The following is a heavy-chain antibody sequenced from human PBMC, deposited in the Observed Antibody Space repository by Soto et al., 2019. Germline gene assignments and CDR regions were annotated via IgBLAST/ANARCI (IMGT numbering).Heavy chain of an antibody. CDR2: INYSGGFT. CDR3: ASGYYGNNDYYYGMDV. CDR1: GFTFSNYA. D-gene: IGHD3-3*01. J-gene: IGHJ6*02. Sequence: EVQLLESGGGFEQPGGSLRLSCVASGFTFSNYAMSWVRQAPGKGLEWVSSINYSGGFTKYADSVTGRFTISRDNSKNTLCLQMNSLRVEDTAVYYCASGYYGNNDYYYGMDVWGQGTTVTVSS. V-gene: IGHV3-23*01.